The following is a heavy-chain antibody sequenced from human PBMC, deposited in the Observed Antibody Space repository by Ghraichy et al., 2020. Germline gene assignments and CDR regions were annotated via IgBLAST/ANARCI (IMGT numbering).Heavy chain of an antibody. CDR3: ARAGHGASQYYFYCMDV. V-gene: IGHV3-53*04. Sequence: GGSLRLSCAASGFNVSTNYMTWVRQAPGKGLEWVAVIYSGGTTYYADSVKGRFTFSRHNSNNTLDLQMNSLSSEDTAVYYCARAGHGASQYYFYCMDVWGNGTTVTVSS. CDR2: IYSGGTT. D-gene: IGHD4/OR15-4a*01. CDR1: GFNVSTNY. J-gene: IGHJ6*03.